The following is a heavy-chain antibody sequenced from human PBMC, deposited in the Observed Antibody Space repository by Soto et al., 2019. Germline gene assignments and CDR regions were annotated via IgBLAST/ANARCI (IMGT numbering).Heavy chain of an antibody. J-gene: IGHJ6*03. CDR2: IQSGGRT. D-gene: IGHD2-15*01. CDR3: ARDDVHCSGRRCYGVPMEV. V-gene: IGHV3-66*01. Sequence: PGGSLRLSGAASGFSVSSKYMCWVRQAPGKGQEWVSLIQSGGRTRYADSVKGRFTISRDNSKNTLYLQMNSLILDDTALHYSARDDVHCSGRRCYGVPMEVWDKVTTVTVSS. CDR1: GFSVSSKY.